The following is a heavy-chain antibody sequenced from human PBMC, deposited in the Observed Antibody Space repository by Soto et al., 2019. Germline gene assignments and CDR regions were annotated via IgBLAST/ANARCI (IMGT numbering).Heavy chain of an antibody. CDR2: TYYRSKWYN. CDR3: ARDPYNWNYDSGGDAFDI. Sequence: PSQTLSLTCAISGDSVSSNSAAWNWIRQSPSRGLEWLGRTYYRSKWYNDYAVSVKSRITINPDTSKNQFSLQLNSVTPEDTAVYYCARDPYNWNYDSGGDAFDIWGQGTMVTVSS. D-gene: IGHD1-7*01. J-gene: IGHJ3*02. V-gene: IGHV6-1*01. CDR1: GDSVSSNSAA.